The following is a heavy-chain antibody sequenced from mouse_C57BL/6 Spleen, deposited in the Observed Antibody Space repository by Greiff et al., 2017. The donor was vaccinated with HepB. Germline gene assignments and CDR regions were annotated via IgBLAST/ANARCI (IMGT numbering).Heavy chain of an antibody. J-gene: IGHJ1*03. D-gene: IGHD2-4*01. V-gene: IGHV1-64*01. CDR2: IHPNSGST. Sequence: QVQLQQSGAELVKPGASVKLSCKASGYTFTSYWMHWVKQRPGQGLEWIGMIHPNSGSTNYNEKFKSKATLTVDKSSSTAYMQLSSLTSEDSAVYYCARGGLGDWYFDVWGTGTTVTVSS. CDR3: ARGGLGDWYFDV. CDR1: GYTFTSYW.